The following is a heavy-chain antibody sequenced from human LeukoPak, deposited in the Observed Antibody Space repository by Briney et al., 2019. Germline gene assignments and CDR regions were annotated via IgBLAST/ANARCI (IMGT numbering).Heavy chain of an antibody. J-gene: IGHJ6*02. CDR3: ARQGLQGSYYYYGLDV. D-gene: IGHD4-4*01. Sequence: SETLSLTCTVSGGSISSYHWSWIRQPPGKGLEYIGYIYYSGSTNYNPSLKSRVTISVDTSKSQFSLRLSSVTAADTAVYYCARQGLQGSYYYYGLDVWGQGTTVTASS. V-gene: IGHV4-59*08. CDR1: GGSISSYH. CDR2: IYYSGST.